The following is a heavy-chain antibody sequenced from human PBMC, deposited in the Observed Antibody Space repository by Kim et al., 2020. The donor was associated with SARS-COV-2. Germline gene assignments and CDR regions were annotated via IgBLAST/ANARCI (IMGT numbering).Heavy chain of an antibody. D-gene: IGHD3-10*01. J-gene: IGHJ4*02. CDR1: GYTFTSYG. V-gene: IGHV1-18*04. Sequence: ASVKVSCKASGYTFTSYGISWVRQAPGQGLEWMGWISAYNGNTNYAQKLQGRVTMTTDTSTSTAYMELRSLRSDDTAVYYCARDSTNYYGSTEHHVELGIDYWGQGTLVTVSS. CDR2: ISAYNGNT. CDR3: ARDSTNYYGSTEHHVELGIDY.